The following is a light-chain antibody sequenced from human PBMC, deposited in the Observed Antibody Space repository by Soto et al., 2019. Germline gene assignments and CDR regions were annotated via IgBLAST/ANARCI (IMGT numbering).Light chain of an antibody. CDR1: SSDVGAYNF. Sequence: QSALTQPASVSGSPGHSITIFCTGTSSDVGAYNFVSWYQHHPDKAPKVVIYDVANRPSGVSYRFSASKSGNTASLTISGLQAEDEADYYCMSFTSSNPYVFGTGTKVTVL. CDR2: DVA. CDR3: MSFTSSNPYV. V-gene: IGLV2-14*03. J-gene: IGLJ1*01.